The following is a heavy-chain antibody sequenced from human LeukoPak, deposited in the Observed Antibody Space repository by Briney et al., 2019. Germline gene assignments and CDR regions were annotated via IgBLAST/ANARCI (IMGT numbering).Heavy chain of an antibody. V-gene: IGHV3-23*01. CDR2: IFPSGGEI. CDR1: AFTFSTFA. J-gene: IGHJ4*02. D-gene: IGHD2-8*02. Sequence: GGSLRLSCAASAFTFSTFAMIWVRQPPGKGLEWVSSIFPSGGEIHYADSVRGRFTISRDNSKSTLSLQMNSLRAEDTAIYYCATYRQVLLPFESWGQGTLVTVSS. CDR3: ATYRQVLLPFES.